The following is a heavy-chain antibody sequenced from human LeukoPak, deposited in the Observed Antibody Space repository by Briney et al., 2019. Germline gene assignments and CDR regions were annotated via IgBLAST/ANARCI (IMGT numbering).Heavy chain of an antibody. D-gene: IGHD6-13*01. Sequence: PSETLSLTCTVSGGSISSYYWNWIRQPPGKGLEWIGYIYYSGSTNYNPSLKSRVTISVDTSKNQFSLNLSSVTAADTAVYYCARSHSWYCFDYWGQGTLVTVSS. CDR3: ARSHSWYCFDY. J-gene: IGHJ4*02. CDR1: GGSISSYY. V-gene: IGHV4-59*01. CDR2: IYYSGST.